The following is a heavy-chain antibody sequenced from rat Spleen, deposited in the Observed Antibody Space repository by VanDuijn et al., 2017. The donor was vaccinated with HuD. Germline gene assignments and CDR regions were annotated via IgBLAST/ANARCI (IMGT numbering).Heavy chain of an antibody. CDR1: GFTFSDYN. J-gene: IGHJ4*01. D-gene: IGHD1-2*01. Sequence: EVQLVESGGGLVQPGRSLKLSCAASGFTFSDYNMAWVRQAPKKGLEWVATISYDGSSTYYRDSVKGRFTISRDNAKSTLYLQMDSLRSEDTATYYCARLGGYSSYMGVMDAWGQGASVTVSS. CDR2: ISYDGSST. V-gene: IGHV5-7*01. CDR3: ARLGGYSSYMGVMDA.